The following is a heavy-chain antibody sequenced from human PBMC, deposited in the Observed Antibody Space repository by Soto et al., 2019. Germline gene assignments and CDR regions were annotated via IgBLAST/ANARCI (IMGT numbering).Heavy chain of an antibody. V-gene: IGHV2-5*02. CDR3: AHTPIAAAAGSFDF. CDR2: IFWDHDK. D-gene: IGHD6-13*01. Sequence: QITLKESGPTLVKPTQTLTLTCTFSGFSLTTSGVGVGWIRQPPGKALEWLALIFWDHDKYYSPSIQSRLTITKDTSKNQVVLTMTNMEPVDTATYYCAHTPIAAAAGSFDFWGQGALVTVSS. J-gene: IGHJ4*02. CDR1: GFSLTTSGVG.